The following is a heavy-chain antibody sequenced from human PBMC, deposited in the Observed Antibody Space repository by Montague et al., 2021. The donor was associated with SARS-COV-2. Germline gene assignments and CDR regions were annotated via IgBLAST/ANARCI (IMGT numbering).Heavy chain of an antibody. Sequence: SETLSLTCAVYGGSFSGYYWGWIQQPPGKGLEWIGEINQSGSTNXXPSLKSRVTLSVDTSKKQFSLKLSSLTAADTAVYYCARVAGGYYHDSSAYFDYWGQGSLVTVSS. V-gene: IGHV4-34*01. D-gene: IGHD3-22*01. CDR3: ARVAGGYYHDSSAYFDY. CDR1: GGSFSGYY. CDR2: INQSGST. J-gene: IGHJ4*02.